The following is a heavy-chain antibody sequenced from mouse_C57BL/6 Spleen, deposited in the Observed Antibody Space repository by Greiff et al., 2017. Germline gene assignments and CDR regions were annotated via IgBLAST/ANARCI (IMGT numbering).Heavy chain of an antibody. CDR3: ARPYYGSSYGIYFDY. Sequence: QVQLQQPGAELVKPGASVKMSCKASGYTFTSYWITWVKQRPGQGLEWIGDIYPGSGSTNYNEKFKSKATLTVDTSSSTAYMQLSSLTSEDSAVYYCARPYYGSSYGIYFDYWGQGTTLTVSS. CDR1: GYTFTSYW. CDR2: IYPGSGST. D-gene: IGHD1-1*01. J-gene: IGHJ2*01. V-gene: IGHV1-55*01.